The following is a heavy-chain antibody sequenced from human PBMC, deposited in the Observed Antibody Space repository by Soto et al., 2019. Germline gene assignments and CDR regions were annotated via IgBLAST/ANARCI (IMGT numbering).Heavy chain of an antibody. Sequence: QVQLRESGPGLVKPSETLSLTCTVSGDSIISYFWSWIRQTPGKGLEWIGYLHYSGSTNYNPSLKSRVTTSVDTSQNQFSLSLSSVTAAGTAVYYCARANQMAPKRNAFDIWGQGTLVTVSS. V-gene: IGHV4-59*01. J-gene: IGHJ3*02. CDR1: GDSIISYF. CDR2: LHYSGST. D-gene: IGHD2-8*01. CDR3: ARANQMAPKRNAFDI.